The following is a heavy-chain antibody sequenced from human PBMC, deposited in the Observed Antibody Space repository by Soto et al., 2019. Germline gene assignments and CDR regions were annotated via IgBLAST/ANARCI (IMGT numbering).Heavy chain of an antibody. V-gene: IGHV3-48*03. CDR3: ASRASR. J-gene: IGHJ3*01. CDR1: GFTFSSSE. D-gene: IGHD1-26*01. Sequence: PGGSLRLSCAASGFTFSSSELYWVRQAPGKGLEWVSYIHPSGQPIFYADSVKGRFTISRDNAKNSLYLQMSSLRAEDSAVYYCASRASRWGQGTMVTVSS. CDR2: IHPSGQPI.